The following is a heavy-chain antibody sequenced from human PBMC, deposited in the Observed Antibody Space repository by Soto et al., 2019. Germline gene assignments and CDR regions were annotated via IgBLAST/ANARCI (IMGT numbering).Heavy chain of an antibody. CDR3: AKDSGRGYDWFDS. J-gene: IGHJ5*01. CDR1: GFTFSSYA. D-gene: IGHD5-12*01. Sequence: EVQLLESGGGLVQPGGSLRLSCTASGFTFSSYAMSRVRQAPGTGLEWVSGMSGSGGSTFYADSVKGRFTISRDTSKNTLVLQMNSLSAEDTAVYYCAKDSGRGYDWFDSWGQGTLVTVSS. V-gene: IGHV3-23*01. CDR2: MSGSGGST.